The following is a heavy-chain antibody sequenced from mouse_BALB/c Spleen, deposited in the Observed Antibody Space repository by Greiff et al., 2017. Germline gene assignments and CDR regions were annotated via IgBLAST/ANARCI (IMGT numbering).Heavy chain of an antibody. CDR3: AGTHYGNLGFAY. CDR1: GYNFTSYW. V-gene: IGHV1-55*01. Sequence: QVQLQQPGAELVKPGTSVKLSCKASGYNFTSYWINWVMLRPGQGLAWIGGIYPGSGSANYNEKFKSKATLTVDASSSTAYMQLSSLASEDSALYYYAGTHYGNLGFAYWGQGTLVTVSA. J-gene: IGHJ3*01. CDR2: IYPGSGSA. D-gene: IGHD2-1*01.